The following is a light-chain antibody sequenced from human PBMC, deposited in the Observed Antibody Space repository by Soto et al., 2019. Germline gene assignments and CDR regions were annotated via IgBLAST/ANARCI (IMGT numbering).Light chain of an antibody. CDR3: NSYTSKSTGV. V-gene: IGLV2-14*01. CDR1: SSDVGGYNY. CDR2: EVS. Sequence: QSVLTQPASVSGSPGQSITISCTGTSSDVGGYNYVSWYQQHPGKAPKLIIYEVSNRPSGVSIRFAGSKSGNTASLTISGLQAEDEADYYCNSYTSKSTGVFGTGTKVTVL. J-gene: IGLJ1*01.